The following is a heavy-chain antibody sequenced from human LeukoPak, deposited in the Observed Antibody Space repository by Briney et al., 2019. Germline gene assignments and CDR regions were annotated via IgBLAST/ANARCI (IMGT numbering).Heavy chain of an antibody. CDR3: VRMIYGDFAFDF. V-gene: IGHV3-30*04. CDR1: GFTFSSYA. J-gene: IGHJ4*02. Sequence: GGSLRLSCAASGFTFSSYAMNWVRQAPGKGLEWVAVISYDGSAKFYADSVKGRFTISRDNSKSTLYLQMNSLRAEDTAVYYCVRMIYGDFAFDFWGQGTLVTVSS. CDR2: ISYDGSAK. D-gene: IGHD4-17*01.